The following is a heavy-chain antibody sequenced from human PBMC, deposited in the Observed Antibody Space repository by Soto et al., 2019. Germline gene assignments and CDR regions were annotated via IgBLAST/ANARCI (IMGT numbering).Heavy chain of an antibody. Sequence: GESLKISCKGSGYSFTSDWISWVRQMPGKGLEWMGRIDPSDSYTNYSPSFQGHVTISADKSISTAYLQWSSLKASDTAMYYCARQYYYDSSGDYPHWFYAWGQGTLVTVSS. CDR2: IDPSDSYT. V-gene: IGHV5-10-1*01. CDR3: ARQYYYDSSGDYPHWFYA. D-gene: IGHD3-22*01. CDR1: GYSFTSDW. J-gene: IGHJ5*02.